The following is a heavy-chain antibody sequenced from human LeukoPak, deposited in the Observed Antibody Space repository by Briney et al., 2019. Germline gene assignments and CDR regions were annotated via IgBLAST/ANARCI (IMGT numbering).Heavy chain of an antibody. V-gene: IGHV4-59*01. CDR1: GGSISSYY. J-gene: IGHJ6*03. CDR3: ARGGPPGYYYDYYMDV. Sequence: SETLSLTCTVSGGSISSYYWSWIRQPPGKGLEWIGYIYYSGNANYNPSLKSRVTISLDASKNQFSLKLSSVTAADTAVYYCARGGPPGYYYDYYMDVWGKGTTVTISS. CDR2: IYYSGNA.